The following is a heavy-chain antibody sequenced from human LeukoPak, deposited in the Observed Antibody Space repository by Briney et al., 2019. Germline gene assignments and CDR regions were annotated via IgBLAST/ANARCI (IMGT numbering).Heavy chain of an antibody. V-gene: IGHV4-59*08. CDR1: GGSISSYY. CDR2: IYYSGST. Sequence: SETLSLTCTVSGGSISSYYWSWIRQPPGKGLEWIGYIYYSGSTYYNPSLKSRVTISVDTSKNQFSLKPSSVTAADTAVYYCARAPTTVTTLGWFDPWGQGTLVTVSS. CDR3: ARAPTTVTTLGWFDP. D-gene: IGHD4-17*01. J-gene: IGHJ5*02.